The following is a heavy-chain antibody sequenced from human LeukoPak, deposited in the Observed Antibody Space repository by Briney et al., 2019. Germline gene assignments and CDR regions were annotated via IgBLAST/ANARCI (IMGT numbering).Heavy chain of an antibody. CDR3: VKDRAYCSGGSCYPDAFDI. V-gene: IGHV3-64D*06. J-gene: IGHJ3*02. Sequence: GSLRLSCSASGFTFSSYAMHWVRQAPGKGLEYVSAISSNGGSTYYADSVKGRFTISRDNSKNTLYPQMSSLRAEDTAVYYCVKDRAYCSGGSCYPDAFDIWGQGTMVTVSS. CDR2: ISSNGGST. D-gene: IGHD2-15*01. CDR1: GFTFSSYA.